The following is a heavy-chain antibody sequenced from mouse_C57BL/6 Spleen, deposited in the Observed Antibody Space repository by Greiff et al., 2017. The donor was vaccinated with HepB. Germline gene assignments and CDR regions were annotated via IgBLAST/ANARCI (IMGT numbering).Heavy chain of an antibody. CDR2: ISGGGGNT. J-gene: IGHJ1*03. CDR3: ARRGVATDFDV. V-gene: IGHV5-9*01. Sequence: EVKLVESGGGLVKPGGSLKLSCAASGFTFSSYTMSWVRQTPEKRLEWVATISGGGGNTYYPDSVKGRFTISRDNAKNTLYLQMSSLRSEDTALYYCARRGVATDFDVWGTGTTVTVSS. D-gene: IGHD1-1*02. CDR1: GFTFSSYT.